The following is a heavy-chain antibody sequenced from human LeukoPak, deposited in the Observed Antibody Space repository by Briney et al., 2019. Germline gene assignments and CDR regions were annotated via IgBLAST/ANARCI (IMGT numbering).Heavy chain of an antibody. CDR1: GFPFSTYA. CDR2: ISGSGAST. CDR3: SKRNSA. Sequence: GGPLRLSCAASGFPFSTYAMTWVRQAPGKGLEWVSSISGSGASTFYADSVKGRFTISRDNSKNTLYLQMNSLRAEDTAVYYCSKRNSAWGQGTLVTVSS. J-gene: IGHJ5*02. V-gene: IGHV3-23*01. D-gene: IGHD1-14*01.